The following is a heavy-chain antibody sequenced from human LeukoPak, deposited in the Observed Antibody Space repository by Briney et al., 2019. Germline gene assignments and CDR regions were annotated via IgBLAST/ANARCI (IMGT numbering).Heavy chain of an antibody. CDR1: GDSVSSNSAA. CDR2: TYYRSKWYS. D-gene: IGHD3-10*01. Sequence: SQTLSLTCAISGDSVSSNSAAWNWIRQSPSRGLEWLGRTYYRSKWYSNYAVSVRSRITINPDTPKNQFSLQLNSVTPEDTAVYYCAYYGDPPYNWFDPWGQGTLVTVSS. J-gene: IGHJ5*02. V-gene: IGHV6-1*01. CDR3: AYYGDPPYNWFDP.